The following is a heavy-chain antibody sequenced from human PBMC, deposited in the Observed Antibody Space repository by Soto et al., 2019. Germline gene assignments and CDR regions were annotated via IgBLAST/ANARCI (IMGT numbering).Heavy chain of an antibody. D-gene: IGHD2-2*01. CDR2: INAGNGDT. V-gene: IGHV1-3*01. CDR3: VRDVSSSIDC. CDR1: GYTFTAYA. Sequence: ASVKVSCKASGYTFTAYALHWVRQAPGHRLEWMGWINAGNGDTKYSHKFQDRVTIYRDTSASTVYMEMSSLRSEDTTVYYCVRDVSSSIDCWGQGAPVTVSS. J-gene: IGHJ4*02.